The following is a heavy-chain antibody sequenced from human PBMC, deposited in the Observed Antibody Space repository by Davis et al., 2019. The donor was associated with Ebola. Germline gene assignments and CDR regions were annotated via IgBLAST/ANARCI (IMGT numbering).Heavy chain of an antibody. Sequence: ASVKVSCKASGYTFTNYYMHWVRQAPGQGLEWMGIINPSGGSTSYAQKFQGRVTMTRDTSTSTVYMELSSLRSEDTAVYYCARLSSTWSSLYGMDVWGQGTTVTVS. CDR3: ARLSSTWSSLYGMDV. CDR2: INPSGGST. CDR1: GYTFTNYY. D-gene: IGHD2-15*01. V-gene: IGHV1-46*01. J-gene: IGHJ6*02.